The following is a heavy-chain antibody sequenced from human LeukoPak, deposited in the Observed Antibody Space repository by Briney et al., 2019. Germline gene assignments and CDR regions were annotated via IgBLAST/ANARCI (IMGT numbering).Heavy chain of an antibody. V-gene: IGHV4-59*12. CDR3: ARGGYYYDSSGRNFDY. Sequence: SETLSLTCTVSGGSISSYYWSWIRQPPGKGLEWIGYIYYSGSTNYNPSLKSRVTISVDTSKNQFSLNLSSVTAADTAVYYCARGGYYYDSSGRNFDYWGQGTLVTVSS. D-gene: IGHD3-22*01. CDR2: IYYSGST. CDR1: GGSISSYY. J-gene: IGHJ4*02.